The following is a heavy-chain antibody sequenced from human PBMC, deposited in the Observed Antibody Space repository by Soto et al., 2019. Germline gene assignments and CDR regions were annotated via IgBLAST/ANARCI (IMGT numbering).Heavy chain of an antibody. CDR1: GDSVSSNSAA. CDR2: TYYRSKWYN. CDR3: ARDHSGSVGNI. D-gene: IGHD1-26*01. J-gene: IGHJ3*02. V-gene: IGHV6-1*01. Sequence: PSQTLSLTCAISGDSVSSNSAAWRWVRQSPSRGLQWLGRTYYRSKWYNDFALFVKSRITINPDTSKIQFSLQLNSVTPDDTTMSYCARDHSGSVGNIWGKGTRATVSS.